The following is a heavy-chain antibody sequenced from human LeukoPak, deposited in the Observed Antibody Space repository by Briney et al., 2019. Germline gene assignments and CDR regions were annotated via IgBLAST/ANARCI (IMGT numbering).Heavy chain of an antibody. CDR3: ARASLRVGATTH. D-gene: IGHD1-26*01. CDR1: GGSISSGGYY. J-gene: IGHJ4*02. CDR2: INHSGST. V-gene: IGHV4-30-2*01. Sequence: PSQTLSLTCAVSGGSISSGGYYWSWIRQPPGKGLEWIGEINHSGSTNYNPSLKSRVTISVDTSKNQFSLKLSSVTAADTAVYYCARASLRVGATTHWGQGTLVTVSS.